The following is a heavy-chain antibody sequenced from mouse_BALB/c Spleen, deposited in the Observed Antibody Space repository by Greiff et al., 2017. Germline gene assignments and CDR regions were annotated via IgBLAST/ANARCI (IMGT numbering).Heavy chain of an antibody. CDR2: ISSGSSTI. CDR3: ARDGPYYLDY. D-gene: IGHD2-3*01. CDR1: GFTFSSFG. Sequence: EVMLVESGGGLVQPGGSRKLSCAASGFTFSSFGMHWVRQAPEKGLEWVAYISSGSSTIYYADTVKGRFTISRDNPKNTLFLQMTSLRSEDTAMYYCARDGPYYLDYWGQGTTLTVSS. V-gene: IGHV5-17*02. J-gene: IGHJ2*01.